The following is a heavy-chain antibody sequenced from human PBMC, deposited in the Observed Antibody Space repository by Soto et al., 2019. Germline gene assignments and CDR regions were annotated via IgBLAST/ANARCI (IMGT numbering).Heavy chain of an antibody. Sequence: QVHLVQSGAEVKKPGASVKVSCKGSGYAFTTYGITWVRQAPGQGLEWMGWISDHNGNTNYAQKLQGRGTVTRDTSTSTAYMELRSLRSDATAVYYCARGRYGDYWGQGALVTVSS. CDR2: ISDHNGNT. CDR1: GYAFTTYG. D-gene: IGHD1-1*01. J-gene: IGHJ4*02. CDR3: ARGRYGDY. V-gene: IGHV1-18*01.